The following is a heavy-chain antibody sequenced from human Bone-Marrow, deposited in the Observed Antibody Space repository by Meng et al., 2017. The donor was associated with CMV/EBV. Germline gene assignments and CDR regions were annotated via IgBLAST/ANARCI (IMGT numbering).Heavy chain of an antibody. Sequence: ASVKVSCKASGYTFTSYGISWVRQAPGQGLEWMGWISAYNGNTNYAQKFQGRVTMTRDTSISTAYMELSRLRSDDTAVYYCASGQQLDGWGEGYYYYYGMDVWGQGTTVTVSS. J-gene: IGHJ6*02. CDR3: ASGQQLDGWGEGYYYYYGMDV. V-gene: IGHV1-18*01. CDR1: GYTFTSYG. CDR2: ISAYNGNT. D-gene: IGHD6-13*01.